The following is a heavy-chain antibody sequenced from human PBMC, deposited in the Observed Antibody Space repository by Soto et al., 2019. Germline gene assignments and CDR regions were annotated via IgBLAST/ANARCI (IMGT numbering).Heavy chain of an antibody. J-gene: IGHJ3*02. Sequence: SLSLSCADSGFPFSSYGLHWFRQAPGTRQPRVAVICYDGSNKYYADPVKGRFPISRDNSKNTLYLQMNSLRAEDTAVYYCARDAGRMVLIVYATHDDYDIWGQGIMVTV. CDR1: GFPFSSYG. CDR3: ARDAGRMVLIVYATHDDYDI. CDR2: ICYDGSNK. D-gene: IGHD2-8*01. V-gene: IGHV3-33*08.